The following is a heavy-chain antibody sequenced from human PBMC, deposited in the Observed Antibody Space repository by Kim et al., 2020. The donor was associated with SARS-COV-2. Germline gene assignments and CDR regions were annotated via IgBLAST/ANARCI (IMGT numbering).Heavy chain of an antibody. Sequence: SETLSLTCTVSGVSISSSSYYWGWIRQPPGKGLEWIGCIYYSGSTYYNPSLQSRFTISVDTSKNQFSLKLSSVTAADTAVYYCASIPNRFEKDRYCGGDCDSSGAFDIWGQGTMVTVSS. J-gene: IGHJ3*02. V-gene: IGHV4-39*01. CDR2: IYYSGST. D-gene: IGHD2-21*02. CDR1: GVSISSSSYY. CDR3: ASIPNRFEKDRYCGGDCDSSGAFDI.